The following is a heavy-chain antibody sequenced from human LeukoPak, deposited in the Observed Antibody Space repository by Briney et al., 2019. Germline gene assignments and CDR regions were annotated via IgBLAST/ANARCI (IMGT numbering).Heavy chain of an antibody. J-gene: IGHJ5*02. CDR1: GGFISSYY. D-gene: IGHD2-2*01. Sequence: SETLSLTCTVSGGFISSYYWSWIRQPAGKGLEWIGRSYTSGSTNYNPSLKSRVTMSVDTSKNQFSLKLSSVTAADTAVYYCARDRDVVPAASVGWFDPWGQGTLVTVSS. CDR3: ARDRDVVPAASVGWFDP. V-gene: IGHV4-4*07. CDR2: SYTSGST.